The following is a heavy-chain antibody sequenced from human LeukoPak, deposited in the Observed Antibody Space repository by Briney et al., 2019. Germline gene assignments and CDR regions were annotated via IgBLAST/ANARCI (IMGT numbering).Heavy chain of an antibody. V-gene: IGHV3-21*01. Sequence: GGSLRLPCAASGFTFSSYSMNWVRQAPGKGLVWVSSISSSSSYIYYADSVKGRFTISRDNAKNSLYLQMNSLRAEDTAVYYCARGVGATTWVDYWGQGTLVTVSS. J-gene: IGHJ4*02. D-gene: IGHD1-26*01. CDR2: ISSSSSYI. CDR1: GFTFSSYS. CDR3: ARGVGATTWVDY.